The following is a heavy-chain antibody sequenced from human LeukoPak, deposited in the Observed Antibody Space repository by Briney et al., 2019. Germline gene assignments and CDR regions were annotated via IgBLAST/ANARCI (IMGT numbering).Heavy chain of an antibody. Sequence: GGSLRLSCASSGFTFNNYAMTWVRQAPGKGLEWVSSITASGGSTYCADSVKGRFTISRDNSKNTLYLQMSSLRAEDTAVYYCARDYPTSGIVIIFDYWCQGTLVTVSS. V-gene: IGHV3-23*01. J-gene: IGHJ4*02. CDR3: ARDYPTSGIVIIFDY. D-gene: IGHD1-1*01. CDR1: GFTFNNYA. CDR2: ITASGGST.